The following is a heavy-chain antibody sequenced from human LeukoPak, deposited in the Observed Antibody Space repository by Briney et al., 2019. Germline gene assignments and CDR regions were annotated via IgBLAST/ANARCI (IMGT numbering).Heavy chain of an antibody. D-gene: IGHD2-2*01. CDR3: ARDRIRYCSSTSCGFDY. V-gene: IGHV3-30-3*01. CDR2: ISYDGSNK. Sequence: GRSLRLSCAASGFTFSSYAMHWVRQAPGKGLEWVAVISYDGSNKYYADSVKGRFTISRDNSKNTLYLQMNSLRAEDTAVYYCARDRIRYCSSTSCGFDYWGQGTLVTVSS. CDR1: GFTFSSYA. J-gene: IGHJ4*02.